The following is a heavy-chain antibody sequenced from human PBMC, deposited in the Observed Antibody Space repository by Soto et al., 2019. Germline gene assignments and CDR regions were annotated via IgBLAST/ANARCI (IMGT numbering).Heavy chain of an antibody. V-gene: IGHV1-3*01. Sequence: GASVKVSCKASGYTFTSYAMHWVRQAPGQRLEWMGWINAGNGNTKYSQKFQGRVTITRDTSASTAYMELSSLRSEDTAVYYCARDFLGHLCGGDCPEDHHFDYWGQGTLVTVSS. CDR2: INAGNGNT. J-gene: IGHJ4*02. CDR3: ARDFLGHLCGGDCPEDHHFDY. CDR1: GYTFTSYA. D-gene: IGHD2-21*01.